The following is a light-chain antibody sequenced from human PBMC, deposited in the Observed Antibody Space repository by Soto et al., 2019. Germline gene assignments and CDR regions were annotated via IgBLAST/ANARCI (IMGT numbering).Light chain of an antibody. V-gene: IGKV1-5*03. CDR1: QSIRLW. Sequence: DIQMTQSPSTLSASVGDRVTITCRASQSIRLWLAWYQQIPGKAPKLLIYMASTLESGVPSRFSGSGSGTEFTLTISSLQPDDLATYYCQQYNSYPWTFGHGTKVEIK. J-gene: IGKJ1*01. CDR3: QQYNSYPWT. CDR2: MAS.